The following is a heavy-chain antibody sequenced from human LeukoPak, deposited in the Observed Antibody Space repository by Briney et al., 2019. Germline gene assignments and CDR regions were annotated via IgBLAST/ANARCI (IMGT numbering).Heavy chain of an antibody. D-gene: IGHD2-2*01. Sequence: ASVKVSCRASGYTFTDYYIHWVRLAPGQGLEWIGRINPNTGAAHFAQNFQGRVTMTRDTSISTAYMELISLLSGDSAVYYCARDVVVAPAAHFYFDYWGQGTLVTVSS. CDR1: GYTFTDYY. CDR2: INPNTGAA. V-gene: IGHV1-2*06. J-gene: IGHJ4*02. CDR3: ARDVVVAPAAHFYFDY.